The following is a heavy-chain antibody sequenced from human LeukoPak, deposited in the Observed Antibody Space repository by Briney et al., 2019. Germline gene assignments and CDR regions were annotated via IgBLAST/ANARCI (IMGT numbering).Heavy chain of an antibody. D-gene: IGHD2-8*01. Sequence: GASVKVSCKASGYTFTSHDINWVRQAAGQGLEWMGWMNPHSGNTGYAQKFQGRVTITKNTSVTTAYMELSSLRSEDTAVYYCARGVRVLTIDWGQGTLVTVSS. CDR2: MNPHSGNT. V-gene: IGHV1-8*03. CDR3: ARGVRVLTID. CDR1: GYTFTSHD. J-gene: IGHJ4*02.